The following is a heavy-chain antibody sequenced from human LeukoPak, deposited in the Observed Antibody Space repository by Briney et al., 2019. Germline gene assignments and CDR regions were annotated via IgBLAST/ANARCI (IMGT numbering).Heavy chain of an antibody. V-gene: IGHV3-21*01. D-gene: IGHD4-23*01. Sequence: GGSLRLSCAASGFTFSSYSMSWVRQAPGKGLEWVSSISGSSSYIYYAVSVKGRFTISRDNAKNSLYLQMNSLRAEDTAVYYCASDYGGKRDAFDIWGQGTMVTVSS. CDR1: GFTFSSYS. CDR2: ISGSSSYI. CDR3: ASDYGGKRDAFDI. J-gene: IGHJ3*02.